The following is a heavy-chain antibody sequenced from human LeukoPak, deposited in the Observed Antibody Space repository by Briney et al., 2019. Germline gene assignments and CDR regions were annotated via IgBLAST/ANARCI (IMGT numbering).Heavy chain of an antibody. D-gene: IGHD3-10*01. CDR1: GFTFNSYA. CDR2: ISYDGSNK. J-gene: IGHJ6*02. V-gene: IGHV3-30*14. CDR3: ARTGSGNYAINSYYGMDV. Sequence: AGRSLRLSCVASGFTFNSYAMHWVRQAPGKGLEWVADISYDGSNKYYADSVKGRFTISRDNSKNTLHLQMNSLRGEDTAVYYCARTGSGNYAINSYYGMDVWGQGTTVTVSS.